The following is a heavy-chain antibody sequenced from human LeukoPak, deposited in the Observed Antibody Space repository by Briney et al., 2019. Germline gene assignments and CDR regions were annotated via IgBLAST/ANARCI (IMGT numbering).Heavy chain of an antibody. D-gene: IGHD3-10*01. CDR1: GGTFSSYA. Sequence: SVKVSCKASGGTFSSYAISWVRQAPGQGLEWMGGIIPIFGTANYAQKFQGRATITADESTSTAYMELSSLRSEDTAVYYCARDQMVRGVIKGNWFDPWGQGTLVTVSS. V-gene: IGHV1-69*13. J-gene: IGHJ5*02. CDR2: IIPIFGTA. CDR3: ARDQMVRGVIKGNWFDP.